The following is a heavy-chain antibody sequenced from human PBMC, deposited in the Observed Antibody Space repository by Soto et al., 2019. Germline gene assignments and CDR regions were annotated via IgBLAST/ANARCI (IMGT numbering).Heavy chain of an antibody. D-gene: IGHD3-3*02. CDR2: INPSGGGT. CDR1: GYTFLDFY. Sequence: QVQLVQYGTEVKKPGVSLKISCKTSGYTFLDFYIHWVRQAPGQGLEWMGFINPSGGGTTYAQQFQGRLTMTRDTSTSTVYMELISLRSEDTAMYYCARDKPFSAGYWGQGTLVT. J-gene: IGHJ4*02. V-gene: IGHV1-46*01. CDR3: ARDKPFSAGY.